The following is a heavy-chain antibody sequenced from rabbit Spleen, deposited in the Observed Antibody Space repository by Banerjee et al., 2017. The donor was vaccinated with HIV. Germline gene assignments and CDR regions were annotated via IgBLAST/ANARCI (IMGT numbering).Heavy chain of an antibody. J-gene: IGHJ4*01. Sequence: QSLEESGGDLVKPGASLTLTCTASGVSFSSSSYMCWVRQAPGKGLEWIACIDTGSSGFTYFATWAQGRFTCSKTSSTTVTLQMTRLTAADTATYFCARSAASRAYCPYYFNLWGPGTLVTVS. CDR1: GVSFSSSSY. CDR3: ARSAASRAYCPYYFNL. D-gene: IGHD1-1*01. CDR2: IDTGSSGFT. V-gene: IGHV1S40*01.